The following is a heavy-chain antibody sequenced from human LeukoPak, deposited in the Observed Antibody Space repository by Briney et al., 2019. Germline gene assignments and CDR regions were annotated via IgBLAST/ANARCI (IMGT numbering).Heavy chain of an antibody. Sequence: ASVKVSCKASGYTFTSYDINWVRQATGQGLEWMGWMNPNSGNTGYAQKFQGRVTMTRNTSISTAYMELSSLRSEDTAVYYCARGERYSSSWSGPIYYFDYWGQGTLVTVSS. D-gene: IGHD6-13*01. CDR1: GYTFTSYD. V-gene: IGHV1-8*01. CDR3: ARGERYSSSWSGPIYYFDY. CDR2: MNPNSGNT. J-gene: IGHJ4*02.